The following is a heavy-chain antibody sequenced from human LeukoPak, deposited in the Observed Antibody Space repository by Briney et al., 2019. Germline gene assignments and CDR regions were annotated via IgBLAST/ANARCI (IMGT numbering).Heavy chain of an antibody. Sequence: PGRPPRLSCAASGFTFSSFAMHWVRQAPGKGLEWVAVISYDGNDKFYADSVRGRFTISRDNSKNTAYLQMNSLREEDTAVYYCAKRKVKWELDYWGQGTLVTVSS. V-gene: IGHV3-30*18. CDR1: GFTFSSFA. J-gene: IGHJ4*02. CDR3: AKRKVKWELDY. CDR2: ISYDGNDK. D-gene: IGHD1-26*01.